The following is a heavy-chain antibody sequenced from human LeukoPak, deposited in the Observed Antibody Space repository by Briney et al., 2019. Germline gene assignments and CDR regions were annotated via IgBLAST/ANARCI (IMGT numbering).Heavy chain of an antibody. D-gene: IGHD1-26*01. CDR2: IYPVDYDT. V-gene: IGHV5-51*01. CDR3: ARDIVGATGVFDY. Sequence: PEGTPQISFQGSRYLFTRCWIGWVRQVPGKGRECVGVIYPVDYDTRYSPSFQGQVTISADKSISTAYLQWSSLKASDTAMYYCARDIVGATGVFDYWGQGTLVTVSS. J-gene: IGHJ4*02. CDR1: RYLFTRCW.